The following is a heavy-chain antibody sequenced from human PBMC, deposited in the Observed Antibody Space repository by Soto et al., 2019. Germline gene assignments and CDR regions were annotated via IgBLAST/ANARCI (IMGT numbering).Heavy chain of an antibody. D-gene: IGHD3-3*01. CDR1: GFTFSSYW. V-gene: IGHV3-7*01. CDR3: ARARNYEVWSGYPYTSAFDI. J-gene: IGHJ3*02. CDR2: IKQDGSEK. Sequence: GGSLRLSCAASGFTFSSYWMSWVRQAPGKGLEWVANIKQDGSEKYYVDSVKGRFPISRDNAKNSLYLQMNSLRAEDTAVYYCARARNYEVWSGYPYTSAFDIWGQGTMVTVSS.